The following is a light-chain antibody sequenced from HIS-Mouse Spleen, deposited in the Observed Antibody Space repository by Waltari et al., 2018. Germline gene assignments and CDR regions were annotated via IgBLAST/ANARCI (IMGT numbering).Light chain of an antibody. J-gene: IGKJ3*01. CDR3: QQYYSYLFT. CDR1: QGISSY. CDR2: AAS. V-gene: IGKV1-8*01. Sequence: AIRMTQSPSSLSASTGDRVTITCRSSQGISSYLAWYQQKPGKAPKLLIYAASTLQRGIPSRFSGSGSGTDFTLTIRCLQSEDFATYYCQQYYSYLFTFGPGTKVDIK.